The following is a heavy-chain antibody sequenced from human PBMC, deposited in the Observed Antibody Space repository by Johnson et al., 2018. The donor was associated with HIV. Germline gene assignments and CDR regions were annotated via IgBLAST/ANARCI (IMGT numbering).Heavy chain of an antibody. CDR3: TKDGMWWLTALDI. Sequence: VQLVESGGGLIQPGGSLRLSCAASGFTFSNAWMSWVRQAPGKGLEWVGRIKSKTDGGTTDYAAPVKGRFTISRDDSKNTLYLQMNSLKTEDTAVYYWTKDGMWWLTALDIWGKGTMVTVSS. V-gene: IGHV3-15*01. CDR2: IKSKTDGGTT. J-gene: IGHJ3*02. D-gene: IGHD2-21*01. CDR1: GFTFSNAW.